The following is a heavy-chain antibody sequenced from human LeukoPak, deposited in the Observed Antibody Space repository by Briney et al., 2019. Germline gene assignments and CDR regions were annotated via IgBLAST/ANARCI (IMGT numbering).Heavy chain of an antibody. V-gene: IGHV4-34*01. CDR2: INHSGST. D-gene: IGHD6-13*01. CDR3: AGTTSSSWYGYFQH. Sequence: PSETLSLTCAVYGGSFSGYYWSWIRQPPGKGLEWIGEINHSGSTNYNPSLKSRVTISVDTSKNQFSLKLSSVTAADTAVYYCAGTTSSSWYGYFQHWGQGTLVTVSS. J-gene: IGHJ1*01. CDR1: GGSFSGYY.